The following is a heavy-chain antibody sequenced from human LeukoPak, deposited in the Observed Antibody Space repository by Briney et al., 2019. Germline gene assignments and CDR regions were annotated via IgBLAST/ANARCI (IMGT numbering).Heavy chain of an antibody. CDR1: GFTFSSYA. D-gene: IGHD4-23*01. CDR3: ARDSGGNSISVYYGMDV. J-gene: IGHJ6*02. V-gene: IGHV3-30-3*01. Sequence: PGGSLRLSCAASGFTFSSYAMHWVRQAPGKGLEWVAIISYDGSNKYYADSVKGRFTISRDNAKNSLYLQMNSLRAEDTAVYYCARDSGGNSISVYYGMDVWGQGTTVTVSS. CDR2: ISYDGSNK.